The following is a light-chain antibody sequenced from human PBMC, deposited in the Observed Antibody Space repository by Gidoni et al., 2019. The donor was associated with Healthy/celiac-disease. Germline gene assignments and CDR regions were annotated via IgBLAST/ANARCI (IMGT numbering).Light chain of an antibody. CDR2: GAS. CDR1: QSVSSN. CDR3: QQYNNWLT. V-gene: IGKV3-15*01. J-gene: IGKJ4*01. Sequence: EIVMTQSPATLSVSPGERATLSCRASQSVSSNVAWYQQKPGQAPRLLIYGASTGATGIPARFSGSGCGKEFTLTISSLQYEDFAVYYCQQYNNWLTFGGGTKVEIK.